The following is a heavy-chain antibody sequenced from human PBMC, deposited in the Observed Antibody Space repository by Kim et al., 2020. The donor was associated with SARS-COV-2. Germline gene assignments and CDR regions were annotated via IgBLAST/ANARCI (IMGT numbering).Heavy chain of an antibody. Sequence: GGSLRLSCAASGFTFSSYAMSWVRQAPGKGLEWVSAISGSGGSTYYADSVKGRFTISRDNSKNTLYLQMNSLRAEDTAVYYCAKDLRTNCYSPCDAFDIWGQGTMVTVSS. D-gene: IGHD2-21*02. V-gene: IGHV3-23*01. CDR2: ISGSGGST. J-gene: IGHJ3*02. CDR1: GFTFSSYA. CDR3: AKDLRTNCYSPCDAFDI.